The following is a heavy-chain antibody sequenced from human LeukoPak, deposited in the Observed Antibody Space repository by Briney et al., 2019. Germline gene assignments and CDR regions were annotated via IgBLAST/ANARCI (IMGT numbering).Heavy chain of an antibody. Sequence: SETLSLTCAVYGGSFSGYYWSWIRQPPGKGLEWIGEINHSGSTNYNPSLKSRVTISVDTSKNQFSLKLSSVTAADTAVYYCARVDIVVVPATLPGYYGMDVRGQGTTVTVSS. V-gene: IGHV4-34*01. J-gene: IGHJ6*02. CDR1: GGSFSGYY. CDR3: ARVDIVVVPATLPGYYGMDV. CDR2: INHSGST. D-gene: IGHD2-2*01.